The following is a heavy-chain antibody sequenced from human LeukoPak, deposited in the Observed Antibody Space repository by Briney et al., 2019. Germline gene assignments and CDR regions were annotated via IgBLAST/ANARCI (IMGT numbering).Heavy chain of an antibody. CDR2: IYYSGST. V-gene: IGHV4-39*01. CDR3: ARHGFGYKY. J-gene: IGHJ4*02. Sequence: PSETLSLTCTVSGGSISSSSYYWGWIRQPPGKGLEWIGSIYYSGSTYYNPSLKSRVTISVDTSKNQFSLKLSSVTAADTAVYYCARHGFGYKYWGQGTLVTVSS. CDR1: GGSISSSSYY. D-gene: IGHD1-14*01.